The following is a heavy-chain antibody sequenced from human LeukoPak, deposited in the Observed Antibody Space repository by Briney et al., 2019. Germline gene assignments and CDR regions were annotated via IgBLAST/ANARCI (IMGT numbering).Heavy chain of an antibody. J-gene: IGHJ4*02. V-gene: IGHV3-30*04. CDR1: GFTFSSYA. Sequence: PGGSLRHSCAASGFTFSSYAMHWVRQAPGKGLEWVAVISYDGSNKYYADSVKGRFTISRDNSKNTLYLQMNSLRAEDTAVYYCARSVVGASLGLDYWGQGTLVTVSS. D-gene: IGHD1-26*01. CDR3: ARSVVGASLGLDY. CDR2: ISYDGSNK.